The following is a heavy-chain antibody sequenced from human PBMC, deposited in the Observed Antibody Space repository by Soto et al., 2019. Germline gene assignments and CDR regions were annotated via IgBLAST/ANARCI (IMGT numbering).Heavy chain of an antibody. Sequence: EVQLVESGGGLVKPGGSLRLSCAASGFTFSSYSMNWVRQAPGKGLEWIAFISFSSGTIYYADSVRGRFTVSRDNAESSLHLQMNSLRAEDTAIYYCAKDGSTPTYYSYYGLDVWGQGTTVTVSS. J-gene: IGHJ6*02. CDR3: AKDGSTPTYYSYYGLDV. CDR1: GFTFSSYS. CDR2: ISFSSGTI. D-gene: IGHD6-13*01. V-gene: IGHV3-48*01.